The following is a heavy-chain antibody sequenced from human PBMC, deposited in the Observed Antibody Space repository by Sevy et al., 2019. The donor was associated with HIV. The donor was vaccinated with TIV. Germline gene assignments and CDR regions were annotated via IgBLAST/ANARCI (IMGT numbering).Heavy chain of an antibody. V-gene: IGHV3-23*01. Sequence: GGSLRLSCAASGFTFSSYAMSWVRQAQGQGLEWVSARSHSGDGTYYADSVKGRFTISRDNSMNMLYLEMNSLRAEDTAVYYCTKVTLVVPTVRYYYDGMSVWGQGTTVTVSS. CDR3: TKVTLVVPTVRYYYDGMSV. J-gene: IGHJ6*02. CDR2: RSHSGDGT. CDR1: GFTFSSYA. D-gene: IGHD2-2*01.